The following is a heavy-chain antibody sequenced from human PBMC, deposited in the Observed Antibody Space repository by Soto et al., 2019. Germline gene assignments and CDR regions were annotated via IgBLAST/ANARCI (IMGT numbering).Heavy chain of an antibody. CDR2: IKSKTDGGTT. D-gene: IGHD2-15*01. CDR3: TTATLYCSGGSCYPLFDY. J-gene: IGHJ4*02. CDR1: GFTFSNAW. V-gene: IGHV3-15*01. Sequence: PGGSLRLSCAASGFTFSNAWMSWVRQAPGKGLEWVGRIKSKTDGGTTDYAAPVKGRFTISRDDSKNTLYLQMNSLKTEDTAAYYCTTATLYCSGGSCYPLFDYWGQGTLVTVSS.